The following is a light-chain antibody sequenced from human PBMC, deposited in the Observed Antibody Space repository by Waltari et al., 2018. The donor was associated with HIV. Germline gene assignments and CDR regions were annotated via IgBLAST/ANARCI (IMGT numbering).Light chain of an antibody. CDR3: GTWDPRLSVGV. CDR2: DNN. V-gene: IGLV1-51*01. Sequence: QSVLTPPPSVSAAPGPTVTLPRPGRSSTLANAYVSCYQHVPGAAPKLLIYDNNKRPSGIPDRFSGSKSGTSATLDITGLQTGDEADYYCGTWDPRLSVGVFGGGTKLTVL. J-gene: IGLJ2*01. CDR1: SSTLANAY.